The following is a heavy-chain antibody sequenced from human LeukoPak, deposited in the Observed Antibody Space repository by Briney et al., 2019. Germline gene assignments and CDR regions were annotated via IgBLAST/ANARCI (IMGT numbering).Heavy chain of an antibody. Sequence: GGSLRLSCAASGFTFSSYGMHWVRQAPGKGLEWVAVISYDGSNKYYADSVKGRFTISRDNSKNTLYLQMNSLRAEDTAVYFCAGHDLTLNAFEMWGQGTMVTVSP. V-gene: IGHV3-30*03. CDR3: AGHDLTLNAFEM. CDR1: GFTFSSYG. J-gene: IGHJ3*02. D-gene: IGHD1-14*01. CDR2: ISYDGSNK.